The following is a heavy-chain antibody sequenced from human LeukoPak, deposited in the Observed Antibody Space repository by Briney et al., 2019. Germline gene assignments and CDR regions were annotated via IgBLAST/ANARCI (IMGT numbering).Heavy chain of an antibody. Sequence: GGSLRLSCTASGFTFGDYAMSWVRQAPGKGLEWVGFIRSKAYGGTTEYAASVKGRFTISRDDSKSIAYLQMNSLKTEDTAVYYCTSGGRITIFGVVMPPGYWGQGTLVTVSS. CDR3: TSGGRITIFGVVMPPGY. CDR1: GFTFGDYA. V-gene: IGHV3-49*04. D-gene: IGHD3-3*01. J-gene: IGHJ4*02. CDR2: IRSKAYGGTT.